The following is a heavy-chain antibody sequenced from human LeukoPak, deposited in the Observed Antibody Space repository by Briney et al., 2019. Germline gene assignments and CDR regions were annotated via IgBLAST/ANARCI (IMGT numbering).Heavy chain of an antibody. Sequence: ASVKVSCKASGYTFTSYGISWVRQAPGQGLEWMGWISAYNGNTNSAQKLQGRVTMTTDTSTSTAYMELRSLRSDDTAVYYCARGGEVATIQIGINDYWGQGTLVTVSS. D-gene: IGHD5-12*01. V-gene: IGHV1-18*01. CDR3: ARGGEVATIQIGINDY. CDR1: GYTFTSYG. CDR2: ISAYNGNT. J-gene: IGHJ4*02.